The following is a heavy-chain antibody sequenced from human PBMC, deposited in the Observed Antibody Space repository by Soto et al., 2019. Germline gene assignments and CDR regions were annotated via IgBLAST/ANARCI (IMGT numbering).Heavy chain of an antibody. J-gene: IGHJ5*02. D-gene: IGHD1-7*01. CDR1: GYTFTSYG. V-gene: IGHV1-18*01. CDR3: ARSDKLELPRNNWFDP. CDR2: ISAYNGNT. Sequence: QVQLVQSGAEVKMPGASVKVSCKASGYTFTSYGISWVRQAPGQGLEWMGWISAYNGNTNYAQKLQGRVTMTTDTSTSTAYMELRSLRSDDTAVYYCARSDKLELPRNNWFDPWGQGTLVTVSS.